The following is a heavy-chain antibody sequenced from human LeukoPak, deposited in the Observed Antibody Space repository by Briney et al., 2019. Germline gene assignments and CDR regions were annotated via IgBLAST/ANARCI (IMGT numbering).Heavy chain of an antibody. CDR1: GFTFSSFW. V-gene: IGHV3-7*01. J-gene: IGHJ4*02. D-gene: IGHD3-10*01. Sequence: PGGSLRPSCAASGFTFSSFWMTWVRQAPGKGLEWVANINQDGSEKSYVDSVKGRFTISRDNADNSLYLQMNSLRVEDTAVYYCARGYYGSGTYYRSFFDYWGQGTLVTVSS. CDR3: ARGYYGSGTYYRSFFDY. CDR2: INQDGSEK.